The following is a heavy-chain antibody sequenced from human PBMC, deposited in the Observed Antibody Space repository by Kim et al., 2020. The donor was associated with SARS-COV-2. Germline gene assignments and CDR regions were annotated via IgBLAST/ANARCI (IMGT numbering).Heavy chain of an antibody. D-gene: IGHD2-2*02. Sequence: ASVKVSCKASGYTFTSYGISWVRQAPGQGLEWMGWISAYNGNTNYVQKLQGRVTMTTDTSTSTAYMELRSLRSDETAVYYCARRAVPAGIGPDSVGPWGQRTPGTVSP. V-gene: IGHV1-18*01. CDR3: ARRAVPAGIGPDSVGP. J-gene: IGHJ5*02. CDR2: ISAYNGNT. CDR1: GYTFTSYG.